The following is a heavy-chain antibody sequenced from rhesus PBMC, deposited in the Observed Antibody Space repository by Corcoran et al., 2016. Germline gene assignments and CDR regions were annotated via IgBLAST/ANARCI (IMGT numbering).Heavy chain of an antibody. CDR3: WGSSGWYEF. D-gene: IGHD6-31*01. J-gene: IGHJ1*01. CDR2: IRNKANSYTT. V-gene: IGHV3-13*01. CDR1: GFTFSNYS. Sequence: EVQLVESGGGLVQPGGSLRLSCAASGFTFSNYSIHWVRQAQGKGLEWVGLIRNKANSYTTEYAAAVKGRFTISRDDSKNTLYLQMSSLKTEDTALYYCWGSSGWYEFWGQGALVTVSS.